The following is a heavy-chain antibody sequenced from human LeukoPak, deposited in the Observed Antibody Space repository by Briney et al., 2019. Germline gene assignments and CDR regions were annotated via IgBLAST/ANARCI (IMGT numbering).Heavy chain of an antibody. CDR1: GGSISSSSYC. J-gene: IGHJ4*02. Sequence: SETLSLTCTVSGGSISSSSYCWGWIRQPPGKGLEWIGNIYYSGSTYYNPSLKSRVTISVDTPENQFSLKLSSVTAADTAVYYCARLGSGYSYGFDYWGQGTLVTVSS. D-gene: IGHD5-18*01. CDR3: ARLGSGYSYGFDY. V-gene: IGHV4-39*01. CDR2: IYYSGST.